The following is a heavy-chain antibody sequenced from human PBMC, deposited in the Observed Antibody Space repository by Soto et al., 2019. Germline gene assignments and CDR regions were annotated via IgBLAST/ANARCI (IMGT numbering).Heavy chain of an antibody. Sequence: SETLSLTCTVSGGSISSSSYYWGWIRQPPGKGLEWIGSIYYSGSTYYNPSPKSRVTISVDTSKNQFSLRLSSVTAADTAVYYCARRRSYYFDYWGQGTLVTVSS. CDR2: IYYSGST. J-gene: IGHJ4*02. V-gene: IGHV4-39*01. CDR3: ARRRSYYFDY. D-gene: IGHD1-26*01. CDR1: GGSISSSSYY.